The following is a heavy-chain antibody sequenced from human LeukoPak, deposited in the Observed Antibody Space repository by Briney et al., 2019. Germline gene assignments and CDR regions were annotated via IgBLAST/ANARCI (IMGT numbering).Heavy chain of an antibody. V-gene: IGHV1-2*06. CDR2: INPNSGGT. CDR1: GYTFTDYY. J-gene: IGHJ4*02. CDR3: ARDDSPDIVVVPAGPPGFDY. Sequence: ASVKVSCKASGYTFTDYYIHWVRQAPGQGLEWMGRINPNSGGTNYAQKFQGRVTMTRDTSISTAYMELSRLRSDDTAVYYCARDDSPDIVVVPAGPPGFDYWGQGTLVTVSS. D-gene: IGHD2-2*01.